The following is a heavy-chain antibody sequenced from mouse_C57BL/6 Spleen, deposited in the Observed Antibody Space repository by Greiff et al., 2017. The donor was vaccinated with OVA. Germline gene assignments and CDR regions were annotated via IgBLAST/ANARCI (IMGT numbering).Heavy chain of an antibody. Sequence: VKLQESGAELARPGASVKLSCKASVYTFTSYGISWVKQRTGQGLEWIGEIYPRSGNTYYNEKFKGKATLTADKSSSTAYMELRSLTSEDSAVYFCASYDYFAYWGQGTLVTVSA. V-gene: IGHV1-81*01. D-gene: IGHD2-4*01. J-gene: IGHJ3*01. CDR3: ASYDYFAY. CDR2: IYPRSGNT. CDR1: VYTFTSYG.